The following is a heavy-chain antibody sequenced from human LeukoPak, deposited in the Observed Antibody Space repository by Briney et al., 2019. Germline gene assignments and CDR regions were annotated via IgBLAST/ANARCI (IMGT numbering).Heavy chain of an antibody. CDR1: GFTVSSNY. J-gene: IGHJ3*02. CDR3: AKDRLPGAFDI. CDR2: IYSGGST. Sequence: PGGSLRLSCAASGFTVSSNYMSWVRQAPGKGLEWVSVIYSGGSTYYADSVKGRFTISRDNSKNTLYLQMNSLRAEDTAVYYCAKDRLPGAFDIWGQGTMVTVSS. D-gene: IGHD6-25*01. V-gene: IGHV3-53*01.